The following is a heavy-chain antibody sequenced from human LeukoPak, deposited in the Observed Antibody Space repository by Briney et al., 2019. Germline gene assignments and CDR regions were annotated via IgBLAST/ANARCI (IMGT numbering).Heavy chain of an antibody. CDR1: GYTFTSYG. V-gene: IGHV1-18*01. CDR2: ISAYNGNT. D-gene: IGHD5-18*01. J-gene: IGHJ5*02. CDR3: ARVGPLYSYGSNWFDG. Sequence: ASVKVSCKASGYTFTSYGISWVRQAPGQGLEWMGWISAYNGNTNYAQKLQGRVTMTTDTSTSTAYMELRSLRSDDTAVYYCARVGPLYSYGSNWFDGWGQGTLITVSS.